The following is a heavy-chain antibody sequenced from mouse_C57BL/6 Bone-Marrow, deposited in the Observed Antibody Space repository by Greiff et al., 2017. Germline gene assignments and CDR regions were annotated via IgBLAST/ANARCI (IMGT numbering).Heavy chain of an antibody. J-gene: IGHJ4*01. CDR2: IRNKANGYTT. CDR1: GFTFTDYY. V-gene: IGHV7-3*01. CDR3: ARSYYGSSYRAMDY. Sequence: DVKLQESGGGLVQPGGSLSLSCAASGFTFTDYYMSWVRQPPGTALEWLGFIRNKANGYTTEYSASVKGRFTISRDNSQSILYLQMNALRAEDSATYYCARSYYGSSYRAMDYWGQGTSVTVSS. D-gene: IGHD1-1*01.